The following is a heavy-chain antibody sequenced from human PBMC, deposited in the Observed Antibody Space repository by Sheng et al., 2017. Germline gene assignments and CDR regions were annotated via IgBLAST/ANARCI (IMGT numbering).Heavy chain of an antibody. CDR3: ARVQGYDSSGYYWFDP. V-gene: IGHV4-39*07. CDR2: MYYSGST. D-gene: IGHD3-22*01. CDR1: GGSISSSSYY. J-gene: IGHJ5*02. Sequence: QLQLQESGPGLVKPSETLSLTCTVSGGSISSSSYYWGWIRQPPGKGLEWIGSMYYSGSTYYNPSLKSRVTISVDTSKNQFSLKLSSVTAADTAVYYCARVQGYDSSGYYWFDPWGQGTLVTVSS.